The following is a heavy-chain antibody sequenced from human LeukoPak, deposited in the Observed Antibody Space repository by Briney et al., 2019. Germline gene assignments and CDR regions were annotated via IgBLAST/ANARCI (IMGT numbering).Heavy chain of an antibody. D-gene: IGHD3-22*01. Sequence: SETLSLTCTVSGGSISSYYWSWIRQHPGKGLEWIGCIYYSGSTYYNPSLKSRVTISVDTSKNQFSLKLSSVTAADTAVYYCARDAPWDSSGFDYWGQGTLVTVSS. CDR3: ARDAPWDSSGFDY. J-gene: IGHJ4*02. CDR2: IYYSGST. CDR1: GGSISSYY. V-gene: IGHV4-59*06.